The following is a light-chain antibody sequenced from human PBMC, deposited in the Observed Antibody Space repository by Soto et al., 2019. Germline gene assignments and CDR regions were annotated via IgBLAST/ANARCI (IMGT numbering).Light chain of an antibody. CDR1: QSVSNNY. CDR3: QQYGSSPRT. Sequence: EIVLTQSAGTRARSRGGRATLSCRASQSVSNNYLAWYQQKPGQAPRLLIYGASNRATGIPDRFSGSESGTEFTLTISRLEPEDSAVYYCQQYGSSPRTFGQGTKVDIK. V-gene: IGKV3-20*01. J-gene: IGKJ1*01. CDR2: GAS.